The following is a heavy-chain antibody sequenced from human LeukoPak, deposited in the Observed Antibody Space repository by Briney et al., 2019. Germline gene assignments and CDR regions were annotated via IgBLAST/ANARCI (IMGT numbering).Heavy chain of an antibody. V-gene: IGHV3-7*04. J-gene: IGHJ3*02. CDR3: ARGVKSAVWQAFDI. CDR2: INQDGSEK. Sequence: GGSLRLSCAASGFTFSIYWMSWVRQVPGKGLEWVANINQDGSEKYYVDSVKGRFTISRDNAKNSLYLQMNSLRAEDTAVYYCARGVKSAVWQAFDIWGQGTMVTVSS. CDR1: GFTFSIYW. D-gene: IGHD6-13*01.